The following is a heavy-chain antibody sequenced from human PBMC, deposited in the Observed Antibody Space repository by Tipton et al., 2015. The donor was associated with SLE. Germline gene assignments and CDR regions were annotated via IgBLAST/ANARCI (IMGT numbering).Heavy chain of an antibody. CDR3: AREGGIAAGDYGMDV. Sequence: TLSLTCTVSGGSISSHYWSWIRQPPGKGLEWIGYIYYSGSTNYSPSLKSRVTISVDTSKNQFSLKLSSVTAADTAVYYCAREGGIAAGDYGMDVWGQGTTVTVSS. V-gene: IGHV4-59*11. J-gene: IGHJ6*02. D-gene: IGHD6-13*01. CDR1: GGSISSHY. CDR2: IYYSGST.